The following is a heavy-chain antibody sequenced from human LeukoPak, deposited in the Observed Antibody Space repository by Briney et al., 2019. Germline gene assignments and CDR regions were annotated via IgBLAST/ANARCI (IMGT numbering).Heavy chain of an antibody. CDR3: ATKQWLAPPPDS. J-gene: IGHJ4*02. CDR1: GFTFSKYW. V-gene: IGHV3-74*01. CDR2: INTDGTVT. D-gene: IGHD6-19*01. Sequence: GGSLRLSCAASGFTFSKYWMLWVRQAPGQELESVSRINTDGTVTTYADSVKGRFTVSRDNADNTMFLQMNSVRDEDTAVYYCATKQWLAPPPDSWGQGTPVTVSS.